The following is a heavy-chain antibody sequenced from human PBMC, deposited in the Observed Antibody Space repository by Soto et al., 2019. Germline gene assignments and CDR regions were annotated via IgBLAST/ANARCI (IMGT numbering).Heavy chain of an antibody. CDR2: ISTSGSYT. V-gene: IGHV3-11*06. CDR1: GFTFSDYY. Sequence: GGSLRLSCAASGFTFSDYYMSWIRQAPGKGLEWVSYISTSGSYTNYADYVRGRFTISRDNAKNSLYLQMNSLRAEDTAVYYCARDLCSNNCYSRCYYYPMDVWGQGTTVTVSS. J-gene: IGHJ6*02. D-gene: IGHD2-21*02. CDR3: ARDLCSNNCYSRCYYYPMDV.